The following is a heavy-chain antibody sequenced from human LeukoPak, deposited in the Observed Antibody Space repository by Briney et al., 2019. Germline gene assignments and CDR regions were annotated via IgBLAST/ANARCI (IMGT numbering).Heavy chain of an antibody. V-gene: IGHV3-23*01. D-gene: IGHD1-26*01. CDR3: AKKYSTGLDP. CDR1: GFTFSSCA. J-gene: IGHJ5*02. CDR2: INGSGGST. Sequence: GGSLRLSCAASGFTFSSCAMHWVRQAPGKGLEWVSDINGSGGSTYYADSVKGRFTISRDNSKNTLYLQMNSLRAEDTAVYYCAKKYSTGLDPWGQGTLSPSPQ.